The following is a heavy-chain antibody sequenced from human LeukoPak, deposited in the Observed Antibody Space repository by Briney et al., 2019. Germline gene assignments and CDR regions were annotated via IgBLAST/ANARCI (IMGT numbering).Heavy chain of an antibody. V-gene: IGHV3-23*01. J-gene: IGHJ3*02. Sequence: GGSLRLSCAVSGLTFSSYAMSWVRQAPGKGLEWASLISGSGGSTYHADSVKGRSTISRDNSKNTLYLQMNSLRVEDTAVYYCAKDRGIGSSWYSGGFDIWGQGTMVTVSS. CDR3: AKDRGIGSSWYSGGFDI. CDR1: GLTFSSYA. D-gene: IGHD6-13*01. CDR2: ISGSGGST.